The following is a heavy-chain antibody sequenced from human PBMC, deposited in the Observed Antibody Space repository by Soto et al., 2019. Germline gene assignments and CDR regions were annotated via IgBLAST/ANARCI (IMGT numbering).Heavy chain of an antibody. D-gene: IGHD6-13*01. CDR2: IYYSGST. V-gene: IGHV4-39*01. J-gene: IGHJ5*02. Sequence: SETLSLTCTVSGGSISSSSYYWGWIRQPPGKGLEWIGSIYYSGSTYYNPSLKSRVTISVDTSKNQFSLKLSSVTAADTAVYYCARHDSYSSSWYIQNWFDPWGQGTLVTVSS. CDR1: GGSISSSSYY. CDR3: ARHDSYSSSWYIQNWFDP.